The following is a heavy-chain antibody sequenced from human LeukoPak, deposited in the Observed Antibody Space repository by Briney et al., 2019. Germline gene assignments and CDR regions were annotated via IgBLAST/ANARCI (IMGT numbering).Heavy chain of an antibody. CDR3: ARGYYDILTGYYPVNAFDI. CDR1: GFTFSSYG. J-gene: IGHJ3*02. Sequence: RGSLRLSCAASGFTFSSYGMHWVRQAPGKGLEWVSAISGSGGSTYYADSVKGRFTISRDNSKNTLYLQMNSLRAEDTAVYYCARGYYDILTGYYPVNAFDIWGQGTMVTVSS. V-gene: IGHV3-23*01. D-gene: IGHD3-9*01. CDR2: ISGSGGST.